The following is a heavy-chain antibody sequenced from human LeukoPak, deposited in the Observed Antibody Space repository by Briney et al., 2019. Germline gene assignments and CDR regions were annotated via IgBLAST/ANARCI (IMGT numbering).Heavy chain of an antibody. CDR2: ISGSSSST. J-gene: IGHJ5*02. CDR3: AKDMGEDGSYFLDH. Sequence: GGSLRLSCAASEFTFSSYAMSWVRQAPGKGLEWVSAISGSSSSTYYADSVKGRFTVFRDNSKNTVYLQMNSLRAEDTAEYYCAKDMGEDGSYFLDHWGQGTLVTVSS. V-gene: IGHV3-23*01. CDR1: EFTFSSYA. D-gene: IGHD1-26*01.